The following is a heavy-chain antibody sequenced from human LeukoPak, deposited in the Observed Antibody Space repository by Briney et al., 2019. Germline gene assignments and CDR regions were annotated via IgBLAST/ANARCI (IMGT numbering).Heavy chain of an antibody. Sequence: PGGSLRLSCAASGFTFSSYAMHWVRQAPGKGLEWVAVISYDGSNKYYADSVKGRLTISRDNSKNTLYLQMNSLRAEDTAVYYCARAIYYYRNGMDVWGQGTTVTVSS. J-gene: IGHJ6*02. CDR1: GFTFSSYA. CDR2: ISYDGSNK. CDR3: ARAIYYYRNGMDV. V-gene: IGHV3-30-3*01.